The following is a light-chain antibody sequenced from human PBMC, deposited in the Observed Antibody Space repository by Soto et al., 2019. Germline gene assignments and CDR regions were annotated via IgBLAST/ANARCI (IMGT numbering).Light chain of an antibody. J-gene: IGKJ1*01. CDR3: QQYYSSPWT. CDR2: WAS. V-gene: IGKV4-1*01. CDR1: QSVLYSSNNKNY. Sequence: DIVMTQPPDTLAVSLGERATINCKSSQSVLYSSNNKNYLAWYQQKPGQPPKLLMYWASTRESGVPDRFSGSGSGTDFTLTISSLQAEDGAVYYCQQYYSSPWTFGQGTKVDIK.